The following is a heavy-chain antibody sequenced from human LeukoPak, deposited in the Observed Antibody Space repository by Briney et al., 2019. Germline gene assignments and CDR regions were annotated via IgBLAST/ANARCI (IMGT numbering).Heavy chain of an antibody. J-gene: IGHJ5*02. V-gene: IGHV3-21*01. CDR3: ARGAAAGNLNWFDP. CDR2: ISSSSYI. Sequence: GGSLRLSCAASGFTFSSYSMNWVRQAPGKGLEWVSSISSSSYIYYADSVKGRFTISRDNAKNSLYLQMNSLRAEDTAVYYCARGAAAGNLNWFDPWGQGTLVTVSS. D-gene: IGHD6-13*01. CDR1: GFTFSSYS.